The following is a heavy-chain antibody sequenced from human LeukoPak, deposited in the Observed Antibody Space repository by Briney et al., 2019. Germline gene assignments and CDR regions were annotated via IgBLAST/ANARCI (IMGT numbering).Heavy chain of an antibody. CDR3: TRGLAQLELDGFDY. D-gene: IGHD1-1*01. CDR1: GFTFGGYA. J-gene: IGHJ4*02. V-gene: IGHV3-49*03. CDR2: IRSKAYGGTT. Sequence: GRSLRLSCTASGFTFGGYAMSWFRQAPGKGLEWVGFIRSKAYGGTTEYAASVKGRFTISRDDSKSIAYLQMNSLKTEDTAVYYCTRGLAQLELDGFDYWGQGTLVTVSS.